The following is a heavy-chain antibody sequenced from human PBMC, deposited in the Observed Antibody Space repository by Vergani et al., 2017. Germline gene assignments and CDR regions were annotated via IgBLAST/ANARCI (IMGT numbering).Heavy chain of an antibody. CDR3: ARDQAAGMWYFDL. CDR2: IYSGGST. CDR1: GFTFSSYG. J-gene: IGHJ2*01. D-gene: IGHD6-19*01. Sequence: QVQLVESGGGVVQPGRSLRLSCAASGFTFSSYGMHWVRQAPGKGLEWVSVIYSGGSTYYADSVKGRFTISRDNSKNTLYLQMNSLRAEDTAVYYCARDQAAGMWYFDLWGRGTLVTVSS. V-gene: IGHV3-NL1*01.